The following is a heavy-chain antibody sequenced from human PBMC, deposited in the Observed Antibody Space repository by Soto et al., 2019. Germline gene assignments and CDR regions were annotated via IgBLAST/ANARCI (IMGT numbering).Heavy chain of an antibody. Sequence: GSGPTLVNPTQTLTLTCSLSGISLSTSGVGLGWLRQPPGKALEWLALIYWSDAKHYSPSLKSRLTITKDTSKNQAVLTVTNMDPVDTATYYCARGLASLPVFAFDIWDQGTMVTVSS. CDR3: ARGLASLPVFAFDI. CDR1: GISLSTSGVG. V-gene: IGHV2-5*01. CDR2: IYWSDAK. D-gene: IGHD3-3*02. J-gene: IGHJ3*02.